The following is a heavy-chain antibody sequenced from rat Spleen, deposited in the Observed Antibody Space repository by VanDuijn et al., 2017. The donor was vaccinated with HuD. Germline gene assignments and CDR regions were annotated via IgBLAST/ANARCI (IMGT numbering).Heavy chain of an antibody. CDR1: GFSLTSYN. CDR3: ARDADSPYYFDY. V-gene: IGHV2-41*01. CDR2: IWNTGGT. D-gene: IGHD1-11*01. Sequence: QVQLKESGPGLVQPSQTLSLTCTVAGFSLTSYNVHWVRQPPGKGLEWMGVIWNTGGTRYNSALKSRLSISKDTSKSQVFLKMNSLQTEDTATYYCARDADSPYYFDYWGQGVMVTVSS. J-gene: IGHJ2*01.